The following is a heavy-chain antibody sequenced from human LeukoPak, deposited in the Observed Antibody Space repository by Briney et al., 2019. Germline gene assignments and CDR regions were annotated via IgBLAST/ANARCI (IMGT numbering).Heavy chain of an antibody. CDR2: INHSGST. V-gene: IGHV4-34*01. D-gene: IGHD6-19*01. Sequence: SETLSLTCAVYGGSFSGDYWSWIRQPPGKGLEWIGEINHSGSTNYNPSLKSRVTISVDTSKNRFSLKLSSVTAADTAVYYCARAREYRDSSGWIYYFDYWGQGTLVTVSS. J-gene: IGHJ4*02. CDR3: ARAREYRDSSGWIYYFDY. CDR1: GGSFSGDY.